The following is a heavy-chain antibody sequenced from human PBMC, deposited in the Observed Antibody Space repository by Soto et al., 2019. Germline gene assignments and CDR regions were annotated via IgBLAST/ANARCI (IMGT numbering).Heavy chain of an antibody. CDR3: AKGADYGSGLFDP. D-gene: IGHD3-10*01. V-gene: IGHV3-23*01. CDR2: ISGSGGST. Sequence: EVQLLESGGGLVQPGGSLRLSCAASGFTFSRYAMSWVRQAPGKGLEWVSAISGSGGSTYYADSVKGRFTISRDNSKKTHYLQINIVTAEDRAVYCCAKGADYGSGLFDPWVQGTLVTVSS. J-gene: IGHJ5*02. CDR1: GFTFSRYA.